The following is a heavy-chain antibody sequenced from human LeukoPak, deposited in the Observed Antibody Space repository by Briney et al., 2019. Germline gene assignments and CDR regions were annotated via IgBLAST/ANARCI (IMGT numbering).Heavy chain of an antibody. D-gene: IGHD4-11*01. J-gene: IGHJ6*03. V-gene: IGHV4-61*02. Sequence: PSETLSLTCTVSGGSISSGSYYWSWIRQPAGKGLEWIGRIYTSGSTNYNPSLKSRVTISVDTSKNQFSLKLSSVTAADTAVYYCARDPDYSTDYYYYYMDVWGKGTTVTVSS. CDR1: GGSISSGSYY. CDR3: ARDPDYSTDYYYYYMDV. CDR2: IYTSGST.